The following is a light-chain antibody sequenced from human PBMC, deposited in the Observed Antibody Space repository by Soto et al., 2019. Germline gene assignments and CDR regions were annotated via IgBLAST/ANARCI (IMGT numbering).Light chain of an antibody. CDR2: DVT. Sequence: QSVLTQPRSVSGSPGQSVIISCTGTSSDVGGYDFVSWYQQHPGKAPKLMIFDVTKRPSGVPDRFSGSKSGNTASLAISGLQAEDEADYYCCSYSGTYSSYVFGTGTKLTVL. V-gene: IGLV2-11*01. J-gene: IGLJ1*01. CDR1: SSDVGGYDF. CDR3: CSYSGTYSSYV.